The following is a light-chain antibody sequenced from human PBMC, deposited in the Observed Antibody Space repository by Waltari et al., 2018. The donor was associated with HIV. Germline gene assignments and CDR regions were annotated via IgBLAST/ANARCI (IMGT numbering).Light chain of an antibody. J-gene: IGLJ3*02. CDR3: VLYMGSGLWV. V-gene: IGLV8-61*01. Sequence: QTVVTPEPSFSVSPGGTVTLTCGLSSGSVSTSSYPSWYQQTPGQAPRTLIHSTNTRSSGVPDRFSGSIVGNKAALTITGAQADDESDYYCVLYMGSGLWVFGGGTKLTVL. CDR1: SGSVSTSSY. CDR2: STN.